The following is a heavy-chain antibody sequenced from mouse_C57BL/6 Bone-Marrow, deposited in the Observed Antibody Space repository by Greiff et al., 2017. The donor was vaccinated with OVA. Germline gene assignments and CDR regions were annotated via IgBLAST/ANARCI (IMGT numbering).Heavy chain of an antibody. CDR3: ARTYYSNPWFAY. D-gene: IGHD2-5*01. J-gene: IGHJ3*01. Sequence: VQLVESGADLAKPGASEKLSCKASGYTFTSYWMHWVKQRPGQGLEWIGYINPSSGYTKYNQKFKDKATLTADKSSSTAYMQLSSLTYEDSAVYYCARTYYSNPWFAYWGQGTLVTVSA. CDR2: INPSSGYT. CDR1: GYTFTSYW. V-gene: IGHV1-7*01.